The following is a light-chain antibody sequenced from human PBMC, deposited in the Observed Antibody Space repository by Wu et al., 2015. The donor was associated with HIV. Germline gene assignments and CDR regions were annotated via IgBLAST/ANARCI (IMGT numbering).Light chain of an antibody. V-gene: IGKV3-20*01. Sequence: EIVLTQSPGTLSLSPGERATLSCRASQSVTDNYLAWYQHKPGRAPRLLIYGASTRATGIPNRFSGSGSGTDFTLTISGLEPEDFAVYYCQRYGNSPPYTFGQGTKLDFK. J-gene: IGKJ2*01. CDR2: GAS. CDR1: QSVTDNY. CDR3: QRYGNSPPYT.